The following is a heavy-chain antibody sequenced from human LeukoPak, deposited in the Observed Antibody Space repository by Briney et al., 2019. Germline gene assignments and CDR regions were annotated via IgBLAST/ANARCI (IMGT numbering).Heavy chain of an antibody. D-gene: IGHD4-17*01. CDR2: IRSSSYI. J-gene: IGHJ3*02. CDR3: ARDLVSWMTTVTTDAFDI. V-gene: IGHV3-21*01. Sequence: GGSLRLSCAASGFTFSSYSMNWVRQAPGKGLEWVSSIRSSSYIYYADSVKGRFTISRDNAKNSLYLQMNSLRAEDTAVYYCARDLVSWMTTVTTDAFDIWGQGTMVTVSS. CDR1: GFTFSSYS.